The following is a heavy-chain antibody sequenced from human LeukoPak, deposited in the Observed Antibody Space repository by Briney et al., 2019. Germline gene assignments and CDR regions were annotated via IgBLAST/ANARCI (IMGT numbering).Heavy chain of an antibody. CDR1: GFTVSSNY. V-gene: IGHV3-66*02. Sequence: GSLRLSCAASGFTVSSNYMSWVRQAPGKGLEWVSVIYSGGSTYYADSVKGRFTISRDNSKNTLYLQMNSLRAEDTAVYYCARDGRAYYDFWSGYLVYWGQGTLVTVSS. D-gene: IGHD3-3*01. J-gene: IGHJ4*02. CDR2: IYSGGST. CDR3: ARDGRAYYDFWSGYLVY.